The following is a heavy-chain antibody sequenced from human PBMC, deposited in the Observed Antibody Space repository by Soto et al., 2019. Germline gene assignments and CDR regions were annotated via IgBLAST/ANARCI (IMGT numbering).Heavy chain of an antibody. J-gene: IGHJ4*02. CDR2: ISTGGSTT. CDR1: GFTFSSYN. D-gene: IGHD5-18*01. V-gene: IGHV3-48*02. CDR3: ARPLPAMVIAH. Sequence: EVQLVESGGGLVQPGGSLRLSCAASGFTFSSYNMNWVRQAPGKGLEWVSYISTGGSTTYYADSVKGRFTISRDNAKNSLYLQMKSLRDEDTAVYYCARPLPAMVIAHWGQGTLVTVSS.